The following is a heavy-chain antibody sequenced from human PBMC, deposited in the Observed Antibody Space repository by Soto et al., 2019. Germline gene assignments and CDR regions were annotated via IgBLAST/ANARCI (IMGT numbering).Heavy chain of an antibody. Sequence: SETLSLTCTVSGGSISSYYWSWIRQPPGKGLEWIGYIYYSGSTNYNPSLKSRVTISVDTSKNQFSLKLSSVTAADTAVYCCARQPLGYCSSTSCLNWFDPWGQGTLVTVSS. CDR1: GGSISSYY. J-gene: IGHJ5*02. CDR3: ARQPLGYCSSTSCLNWFDP. D-gene: IGHD2-2*01. V-gene: IGHV4-59*08. CDR2: IYYSGST.